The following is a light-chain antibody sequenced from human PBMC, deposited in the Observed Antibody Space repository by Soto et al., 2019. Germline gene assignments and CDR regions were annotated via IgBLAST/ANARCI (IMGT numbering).Light chain of an antibody. CDR3: MQPLQSWT. CDR2: LGS. Sequence: IVFTQSPLSLPFTPGDPASISCRSSQILLHINGYNYLDWYLQKPGQSPQLLIYLGSNRASGVPDRFSGSGSGTDFTLKISRVEAEDVGVYYCMQPLQSWTFGQGTKVDIK. CDR1: QILLHINGYNY. V-gene: IGKV2-28*01. J-gene: IGKJ1*01.